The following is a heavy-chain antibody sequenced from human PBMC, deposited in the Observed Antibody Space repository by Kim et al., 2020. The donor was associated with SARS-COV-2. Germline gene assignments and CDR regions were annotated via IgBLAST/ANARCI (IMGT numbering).Heavy chain of an antibody. V-gene: IGHV4-39*01. Sequence: SETLSLTCTVSGGSLSSSSYYWGWIRQPPGKGLEWIGTAYYIGNTYYNPSLKSRVTISVDTSKNQFSLKLGSVTAADTAVYYCARHQRYSSGWYAAFYYYYMDVWGKGTTVTVSS. J-gene: IGHJ6*03. D-gene: IGHD6-19*01. CDR1: GGSLSSSSYY. CDR3: ARHQRYSSGWYAAFYYYYMDV. CDR2: AYYIGNT.